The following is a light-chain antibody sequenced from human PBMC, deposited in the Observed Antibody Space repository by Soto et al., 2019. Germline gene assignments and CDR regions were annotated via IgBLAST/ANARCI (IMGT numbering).Light chain of an antibody. CDR3: ETWDTNTWV. J-gene: IGLJ3*02. Sequence: QTVVTQSSSASAALESSVKLTCTLTSGHSSNIIAWHQKQPGKAPRYLMKLDGSGSYNKGSGVPDRFSGSSSGADRYLTISNLQFEDEADYYCETWDTNTWVFGGGTMLTVL. CDR1: SGHSSNI. CDR2: LDGSGSY. V-gene: IGLV4-60*02.